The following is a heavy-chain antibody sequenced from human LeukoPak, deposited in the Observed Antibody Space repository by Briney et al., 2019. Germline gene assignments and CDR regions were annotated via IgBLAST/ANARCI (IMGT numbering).Heavy chain of an antibody. V-gene: IGHV1-18*01. J-gene: IGHJ3*02. Sequence: ASVKVSCKASGYTFTSYGISWVRQAPGQGLEWMGWISAYNGNTNYAQKLQGRVTMTTDTSTSTAYMELRSLRSDDTAVYYCARGPTPPSRKNVLIAFDIWGQGTMVTVSS. CDR3: ARGPTPPSRKNVLIAFDI. CDR2: ISAYNGNT. D-gene: IGHD2/OR15-2a*01. CDR1: GYTFTSYG.